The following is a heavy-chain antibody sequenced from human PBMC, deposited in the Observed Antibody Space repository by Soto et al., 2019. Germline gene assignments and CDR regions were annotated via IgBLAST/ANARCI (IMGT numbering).Heavy chain of an antibody. V-gene: IGHV3-72*01. CDR2: IRNRLNSYTT. CDR1: GFSFSDHY. Sequence: EVQLVESGGGLVQPGGSLRLSCAASGFSFSDHYMDWVRQAPGKGLEWVGRIRNRLNSYTTKYAASVEGRFTISRDDSQNSLYLQMNSLKTEDTVVYYCARGGYCSGTSCYSDYYGMDVWGQGTTVTVSS. D-gene: IGHD2-2*01. J-gene: IGHJ6*02. CDR3: ARGGYCSGTSCYSDYYGMDV.